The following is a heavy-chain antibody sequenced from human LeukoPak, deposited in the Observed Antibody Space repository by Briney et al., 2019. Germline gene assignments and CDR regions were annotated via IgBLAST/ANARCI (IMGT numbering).Heavy chain of an antibody. CDR1: GGTFSSYA. CDR2: IIPVLGIA. J-gene: IGHJ4*02. Sequence: SVKLSCKSSGGTFSSYAISWVRESPGQGLEWMGRIIPVLGIANYAQKFQVRVTITADKSTSTAYMELSSLRSEDTAVYYCARDRPLLQPDYFDYWGQGTLVTVSS. V-gene: IGHV1-69*04. CDR3: ARDRPLLQPDYFDY.